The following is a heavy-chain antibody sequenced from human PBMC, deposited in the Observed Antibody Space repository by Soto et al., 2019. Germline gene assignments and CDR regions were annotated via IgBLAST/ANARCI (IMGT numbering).Heavy chain of an antibody. D-gene: IGHD6-19*01. CDR2: ISYDGSNK. V-gene: IGHV3-30*18. CDR3: AKGLDSSGFDY. CDR1: GFTFSSYG. J-gene: IGHJ4*02. Sequence: QVQLVESGGGVVQPGRSLRLSCAASGFTFSSYGMHWVRQAPGKGLEWVAVISYDGSNKYYADSVKGRFTISRDNSKNTLCLQMNSLRAEDTAVYYCAKGLDSSGFDYWGQGTLVTVSS.